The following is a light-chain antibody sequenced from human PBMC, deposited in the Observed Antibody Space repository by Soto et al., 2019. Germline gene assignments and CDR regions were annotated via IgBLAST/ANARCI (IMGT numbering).Light chain of an antibody. CDR1: SSNIGSNT. Sequence: QSVRTQPPSASGTPGQRVTISCSGSSSNIGSNTVNWYQQLPGTAPKLLIYSNNQRPSGVPDRFSGSKSGTSASLAISGLQSEDEADYYCAAWDDSLNGYVFGTGTKDTVL. J-gene: IGLJ1*01. V-gene: IGLV1-44*01. CDR3: AAWDDSLNGYV. CDR2: SNN.